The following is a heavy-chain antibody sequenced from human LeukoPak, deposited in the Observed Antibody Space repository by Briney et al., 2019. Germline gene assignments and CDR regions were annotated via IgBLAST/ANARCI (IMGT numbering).Heavy chain of an antibody. CDR1: GFTFSSYS. D-gene: IGHD1-26*01. J-gene: IGHJ4*02. CDR2: SSSSGSYI. V-gene: IGHV3-21*01. Sequence: PGGSLRLSCAASGFTFSSYSMNWVRQAPGKGLEWVSSSSSSGSYIYYADSVKGRFTISRDNAKNSLYLQMNSLRAEDTAVYYCVLRPDHDYWGQGTLVTVSS. CDR3: VLRPDHDY.